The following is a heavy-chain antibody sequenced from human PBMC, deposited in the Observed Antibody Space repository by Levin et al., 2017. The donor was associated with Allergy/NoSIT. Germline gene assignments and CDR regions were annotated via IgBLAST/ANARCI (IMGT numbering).Heavy chain of an antibody. CDR1: GFTFSSYG. D-gene: IGHD3-22*01. CDR3: AKGTGRLLPYYFDF. CDR2: ISYDGTEK. V-gene: IGHV3-30*18. J-gene: IGHJ4*02. Sequence: GESLKISCVASGFTFSSYGMHWVRQSPDKGLEWVAVISYDGTEKYYADSVKGRFTISRDNSKNTLYLHMSRLRPEEMAVYYCAKGTGRLLPYYFDFWGQGTLVTVSS.